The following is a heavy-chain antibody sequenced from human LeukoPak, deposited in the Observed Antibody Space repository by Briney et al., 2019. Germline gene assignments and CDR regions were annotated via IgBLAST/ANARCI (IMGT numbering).Heavy chain of an antibody. V-gene: IGHV4-31*03. D-gene: IGHD3-10*01. CDR2: IYYSGST. Sequence: PSETLSLTCTVSGGSISSGGYYWSWIRQHPGKGLEWIGYIYYSGSTYCNPSLKSRVTISVDTSKNQFSLKLSSVTAADTAVYYCARVRGVDYYGSGSSYYFDYWGQGTLVTVSS. CDR3: ARVRGVDYYGSGSSYYFDY. J-gene: IGHJ4*02. CDR1: GGSISSGGYY.